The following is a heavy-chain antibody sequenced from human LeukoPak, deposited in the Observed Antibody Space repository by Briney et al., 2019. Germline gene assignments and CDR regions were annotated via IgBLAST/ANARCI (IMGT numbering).Heavy chain of an antibody. CDR3: AKAPTYYYDSSGHDNWFDP. J-gene: IGHJ5*01. Sequence: GRSLRLSCAPSGFTLSSYAMRWVRPAPRRGLEWVAVISYDGSNKYYADPVKGRFTISRDNSKNTLYLQMNSLRAENTAVYYCAKAPTYYYDSSGHDNWFDPWGKGTTVTISS. CDR1: GFTLSSYA. D-gene: IGHD3-22*01. CDR2: ISYDGSNK. V-gene: IGHV3-30*04.